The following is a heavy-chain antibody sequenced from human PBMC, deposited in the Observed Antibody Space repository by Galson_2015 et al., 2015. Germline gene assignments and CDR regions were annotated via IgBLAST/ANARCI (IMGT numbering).Heavy chain of an antibody. CDR2: TIGSGTST. CDR1: GLIFSNYA. Sequence: SLRLSCAASGLIFSNYAMNWVRQAPGKGLEWVSGTIGSGTSTYYADSVRGRFIISRDNSKSTLYLQMNSLRAEDTAIYYCARRDYGEPIDYWGQGTLVTVSS. CDR3: ARRDYGEPIDY. D-gene: IGHD4-17*01. V-gene: IGHV3-23*01. J-gene: IGHJ4*02.